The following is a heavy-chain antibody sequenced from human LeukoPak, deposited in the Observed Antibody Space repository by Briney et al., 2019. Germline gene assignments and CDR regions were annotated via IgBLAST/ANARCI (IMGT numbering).Heavy chain of an antibody. D-gene: IGHD2-2*01. CDR3: ARGYCSSTSCYDHP. CDR2: IYSGGST. Sequence: GGSLRLSCAASGFTVSSNYMSWVRQAPGKGLEWVSVIYSGGSTYYADSVKGRLTISRDNSKNTLCLQMNSLRAEDTAVYYCARGYCSSTSCYDHPWGQGTLVTVSS. J-gene: IGHJ5*02. CDR1: GFTVSSNY. V-gene: IGHV3-66*02.